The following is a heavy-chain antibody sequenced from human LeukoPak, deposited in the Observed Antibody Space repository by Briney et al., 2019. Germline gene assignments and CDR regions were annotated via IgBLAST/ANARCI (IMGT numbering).Heavy chain of an antibody. J-gene: IGHJ3*02. Sequence: ASVKVSCKASGYTFTYRYLHWVRQAPGQALERMGWITPFNGNTNYAQQSQDRVTITRDRSRNTVYMELNSLRFEDTAMYYCARSPFSGDDDAFDIWGQGTMVTVSS. D-gene: IGHD5-12*01. CDR2: ITPFNGNT. CDR1: GYTFTYRY. CDR3: ARSPFSGDDDAFDI. V-gene: IGHV1-45*02.